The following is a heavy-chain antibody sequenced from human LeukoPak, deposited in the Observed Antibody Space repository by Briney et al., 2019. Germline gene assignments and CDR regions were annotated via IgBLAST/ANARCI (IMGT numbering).Heavy chain of an antibody. CDR2: INQDGSEK. D-gene: IGHD3-22*01. CDR1: GYTFSSYC. CDR3: ASTDYYASRVLGLRRRRTNEKWAFDY. J-gene: IGHJ4*02. V-gene: IGHV3-7*01. Sequence: PGGSARLSCAASGYTFSSYCMNWVRQAPGKGLEWVANINQDGSEKYYVDSVKGRFTISRDNAKNTLYLQMNSLRAEDTAVHYCASTDYYASRVLGLRRRRTNEKWAFDYWGQGTLVTVSS.